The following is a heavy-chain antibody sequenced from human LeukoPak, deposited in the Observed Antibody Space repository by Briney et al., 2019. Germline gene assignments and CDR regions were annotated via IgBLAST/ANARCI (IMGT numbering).Heavy chain of an antibody. Sequence: GGSLRLSCPASGFTFSSYAMHWVRQAPGKGLEWVAVISDDGSNKYYADSVKGRFTISRDNSKNALYLQMNSLRAEDTAVYYCAREESSSSLFDYWGQGTLVTVSS. CDR3: AREESSSSLFDY. CDR2: ISDDGSNK. J-gene: IGHJ4*02. CDR1: GFTFSSYA. D-gene: IGHD6-13*01. V-gene: IGHV3-30-3*01.